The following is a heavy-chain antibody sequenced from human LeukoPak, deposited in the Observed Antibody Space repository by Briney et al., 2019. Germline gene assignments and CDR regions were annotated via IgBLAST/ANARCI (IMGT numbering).Heavy chain of an antibody. Sequence: SETLSLTCTASGGSISSYYWSWIRQPPGQGLEWIGYIYYSGSTNYNPSLKSRVTISVDTSKNQFSLMLSSVAAADTAVYYCARDRRYCSGGSCYYYYGMDVWGKGTTVTVSS. J-gene: IGHJ6*04. CDR2: IYYSGST. D-gene: IGHD2-15*01. CDR3: ARDRRYCSGGSCYYYYGMDV. V-gene: IGHV4-59*01. CDR1: GGSISSYY.